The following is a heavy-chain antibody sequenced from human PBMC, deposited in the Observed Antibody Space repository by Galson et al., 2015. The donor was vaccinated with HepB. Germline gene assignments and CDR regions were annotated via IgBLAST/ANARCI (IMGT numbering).Heavy chain of an antibody. CDR2: ISYDGSIQ. CDR1: GFGFSDYA. V-gene: IGHV3-30*04. Sequence: SLRLSCAASGFGFSDYAMHWVRQAPGKGLEWVALISYDGSIQYYPDSVKGRFTVSRDNSESTLFLEMYSLAAEDTAVYYCARPAENTNYTYGLDVWGRGTTVIVSS. CDR3: ARPAENTNYTYGLDV. J-gene: IGHJ6*02. D-gene: IGHD2-8*01.